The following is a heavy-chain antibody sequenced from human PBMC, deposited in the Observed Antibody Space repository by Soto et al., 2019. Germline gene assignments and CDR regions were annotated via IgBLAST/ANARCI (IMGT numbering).Heavy chain of an antibody. J-gene: IGHJ6*01. CDR3: AKNGQPPYYYYGMDV. CDR2: VSGYNGDT. CDR1: GYTFSRYG. Sequence: QGQLVQSGPEVKKPGASVKVSCKASGYTFSRYGISWARQAPGQGLEWMGWVSGYNGDTKYAQKVQGRVTMTVDTSTYTAYMELRSLTSDDTAKYYCAKNGQPPYYYYGMDVW. V-gene: IGHV1-18*01. D-gene: IGHD2-8*01.